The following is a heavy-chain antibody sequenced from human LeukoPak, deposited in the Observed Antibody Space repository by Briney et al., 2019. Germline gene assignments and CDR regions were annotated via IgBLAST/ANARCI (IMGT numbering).Heavy chain of an antibody. D-gene: IGHD1-26*01. Sequence: PSETLSLTCTVSGGSISNYYWSWIRQPPGKGLEWIGYIYYSGSTNYNPSLKSRVTISVGTSKNQFSLKLRSVTAADTAVYYCARHYVGWGFDYWGQGTLVTVSS. CDR2: IYYSGST. CDR1: GGSISNYY. J-gene: IGHJ4*02. CDR3: ARHYVGWGFDY. V-gene: IGHV4-59*08.